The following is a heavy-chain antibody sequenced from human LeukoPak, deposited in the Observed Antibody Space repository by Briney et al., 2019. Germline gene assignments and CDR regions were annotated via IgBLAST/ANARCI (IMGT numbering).Heavy chain of an antibody. J-gene: IGHJ4*02. Sequence: GGSLRLSCAASGFTFSSYGMHWVRQAPGKGLEWVAFIRYDGSNKYYADSVKGRFTISRDNSKNTLYLQMNGLRAEDTAVYYCAKDRGLYSSSLYFDYWGQGTLVTVSS. V-gene: IGHV3-30*02. D-gene: IGHD6-13*01. CDR2: IRYDGSNK. CDR1: GFTFSSYG. CDR3: AKDRGLYSSSLYFDY.